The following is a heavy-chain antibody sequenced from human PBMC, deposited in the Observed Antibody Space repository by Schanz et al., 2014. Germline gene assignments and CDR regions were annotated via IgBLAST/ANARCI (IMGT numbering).Heavy chain of an antibody. J-gene: IGHJ6*02. CDR2: IISILGIP. CDR3: ARDLTVDTGYVVHYYYYGMDV. CDR1: GGTFSSYA. V-gene: IGHV1-69*04. D-gene: IGHD5-12*01. Sequence: QVQLVQSGAEVKKPGSPVKVSCKSSGGTFSSYAISWVRQAPGQGLEWMGRIISILGIPNYAQKFQGRVTFTADKSTSTAYMELTSLRSEDTAVYFCARDLTVDTGYVVHYYYYGMDVWGQGTTVTVSS.